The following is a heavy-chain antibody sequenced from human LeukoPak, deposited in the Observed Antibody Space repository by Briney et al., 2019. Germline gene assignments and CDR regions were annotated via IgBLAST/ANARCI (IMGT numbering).Heavy chain of an antibody. CDR3: ARGYIGGSYFDY. V-gene: IGHV4-39*01. D-gene: IGHD3-16*01. CDR1: GGSISSSSYY. Sequence: SETLSLTCTVSGGSISSSSYYWGWIRQPPGKGLEWIGSIYYSGSTYYNPSLKSRVTISVDTSKNQFSLQLNSVTPEDTAVYYCARGYIGGSYFDYWGQGTLVTVSS. J-gene: IGHJ4*02. CDR2: IYYSGST.